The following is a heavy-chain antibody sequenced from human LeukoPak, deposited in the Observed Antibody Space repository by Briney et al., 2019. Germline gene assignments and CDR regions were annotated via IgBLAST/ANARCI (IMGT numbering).Heavy chain of an antibody. V-gene: IGHV4-34*01. CDR3: ARGTTRLNDAFDI. Sequence: PSETLSLTCAVYGGSFSGYYWSWIRQPPGKGLEWIGEINHSGSTNYNPSLKSRVTISVNTSKNQFSRKLSSVTAADTAVYYCARGTTRLNDAFDIWGQGTMVTVSS. D-gene: IGHD1-1*01. CDR2: INHSGST. CDR1: GGSFSGYY. J-gene: IGHJ3*02.